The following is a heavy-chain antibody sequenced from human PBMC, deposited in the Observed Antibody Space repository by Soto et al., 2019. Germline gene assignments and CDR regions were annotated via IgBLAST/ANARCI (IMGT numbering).Heavy chain of an antibody. Sequence: QVHLVQSGAEVRKPGASVKVSCKGSGYTFTSYGIAWVRQAPGQGLEWMGWISAHNDKTNQAQKVQGRVNVTRDTSTSAPDMELPNLRAGVRAVYYRARGRYGDYWGEGALVTVSS. D-gene: IGHD1-1*01. CDR3: ARGRYGDY. CDR2: ISAHNDKT. CDR1: GYTFTSYG. J-gene: IGHJ4*02. V-gene: IGHV1-18*01.